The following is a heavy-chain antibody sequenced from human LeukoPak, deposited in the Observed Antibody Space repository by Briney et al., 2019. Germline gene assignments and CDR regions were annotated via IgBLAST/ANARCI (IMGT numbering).Heavy chain of an antibody. CDR1: GFTFSTYA. Sequence: GGSLRLSCAASGFTFSTYAMSWVRQAPGKGLEWVCAISAGGDATFYADSVKGRFTVSRDNPKNTMSLQMNSLRGEDTAIYYCADHFPYCSRGSCSYFDHWGQGTLVTVSS. V-gene: IGHV3-23*01. CDR3: ADHFPYCSRGSCSYFDH. J-gene: IGHJ4*02. CDR2: ISAGGDAT. D-gene: IGHD2-15*01.